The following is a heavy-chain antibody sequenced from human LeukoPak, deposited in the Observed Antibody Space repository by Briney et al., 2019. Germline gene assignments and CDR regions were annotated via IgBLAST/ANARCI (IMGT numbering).Heavy chain of an antibody. J-gene: IGHJ6*03. V-gene: IGHV4-4*07. CDR1: SGSISIYY. CDR3: ASESSRTYHNTLGYMDV. Sequence: SETLSLTCTVSSGSISIYYWNWIRQPAGKGLEWIGRIFTSGITNYNPSLKSRVTMSVDTSKNQFSLKLTSVTAEDTAVYYCASESSRTYHNTLGYMDVWGKGTTVTVSS. CDR2: IFTSGIT. D-gene: IGHD3-10*01.